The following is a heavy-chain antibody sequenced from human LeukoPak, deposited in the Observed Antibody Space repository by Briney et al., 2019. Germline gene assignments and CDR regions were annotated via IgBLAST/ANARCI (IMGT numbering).Heavy chain of an antibody. CDR1: GDSVSSNIVA. J-gene: IGHJ5*01. CDR3: ARDSGDGSYDS. D-gene: IGHD1-26*01. V-gene: IGHV6-1*01. Sequence: SQTLSLTCAIFGDSVSSNIVASNWMRQSPSRGLEWLGRTYYRSKWYNSYAVSVKSRITINPDTSKNQFSLQLNSVIPEDTAVYYCARDSGDGSYDSWGQGTLVTVSS. CDR2: TYYRSKWYN.